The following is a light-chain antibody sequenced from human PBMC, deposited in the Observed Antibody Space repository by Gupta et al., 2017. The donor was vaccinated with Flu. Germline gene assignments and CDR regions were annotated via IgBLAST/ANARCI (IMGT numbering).Light chain of an antibody. V-gene: IGLV1-47*02. Sequence: GQRVTISCSGSGSNIGGNYVYWYQQLPGTAPKLLIYNDNERPSGVPDRFSGSKSGTSASLAISGLRSEDEGDYYCAAWDDSLSVLFGGGTKVTVL. CDR1: GSNIGGNY. J-gene: IGLJ2*01. CDR2: NDN. CDR3: AAWDDSLSVL.